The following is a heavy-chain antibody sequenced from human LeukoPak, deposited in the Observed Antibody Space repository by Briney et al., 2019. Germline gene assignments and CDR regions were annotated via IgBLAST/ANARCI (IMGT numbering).Heavy chain of an antibody. CDR1: GGSISSSSYY. CDR3: ARRPIAVAGNFDY. J-gene: IGHJ4*02. Sequence: KPSETLSLTCTVSGGSISSSSYYWGWIRQPPGNGLEWIGSIYYSGSTYYNPSLKSRVTISVDTSKNQFSLKLSSVTAADTAVYYCARRPIAVAGNFDYWGQGTLVTVSS. CDR2: IYYSGST. D-gene: IGHD6-19*01. V-gene: IGHV4-39*01.